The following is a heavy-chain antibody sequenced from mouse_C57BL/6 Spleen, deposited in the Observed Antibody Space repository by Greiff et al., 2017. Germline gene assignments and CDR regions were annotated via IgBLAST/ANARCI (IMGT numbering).Heavy chain of an antibody. Sequence: QVQLQQPGAELVMPGASVKLSCKASGYTFTSYGMHWVKQRPGKGLEWIGEIDPSDSYTNYNQKVKGKSTLTVDKSSSTAYMQLSSLTSEDSAVYYCARTLYSNYAMDYWGQGTSVTVSS. CDR3: ARTLYSNYAMDY. J-gene: IGHJ4*01. CDR2: IDPSDSYT. D-gene: IGHD2-5*01. CDR1: GYTFTSYG. V-gene: IGHV1-69*01.